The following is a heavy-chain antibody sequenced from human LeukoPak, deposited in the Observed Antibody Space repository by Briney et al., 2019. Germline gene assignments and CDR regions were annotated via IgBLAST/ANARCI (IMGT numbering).Heavy chain of an antibody. Sequence: GGSLRLSCAASGFTFSDYYMSGIRQAPGKGLEWVSYISSSGSTIYYADSMKGRFTISRDNAKNSLYLQMNSLRAEDTAIYYCARAPRFRLVGVPKGPFDPWGQGTLVTVSS. V-gene: IGHV3-11*01. D-gene: IGHD1-26*01. CDR3: ARAPRFRLVGVPKGPFDP. J-gene: IGHJ5*02. CDR1: GFTFSDYY. CDR2: ISSSGSTI.